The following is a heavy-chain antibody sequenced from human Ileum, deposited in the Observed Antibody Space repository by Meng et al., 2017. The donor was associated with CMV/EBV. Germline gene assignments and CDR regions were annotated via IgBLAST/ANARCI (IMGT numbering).Heavy chain of an antibody. CDR2: IYYSGST. D-gene: IGHD6-13*01. CDR3: AGDWGPYSSRGYFDP. V-gene: IGHV4-39*07. J-gene: IGHJ5*02. CDR1: GGSISSGTYY. Sequence: QGQLQESGPGLVTPSEPLSLTCTVTGGSISSGTYYWAWIRQSPGKGLEWIGSIYYSGSTYDNPSLKSRVTMSVDTFKNQFSLKLTSVTAADTAVYYCAGDWGPYSSRGYFDPWGQGTLVTVSS.